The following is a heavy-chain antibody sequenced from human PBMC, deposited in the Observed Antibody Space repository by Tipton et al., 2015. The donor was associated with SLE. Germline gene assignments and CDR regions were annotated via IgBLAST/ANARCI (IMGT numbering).Heavy chain of an antibody. D-gene: IGHD3-22*01. CDR1: GGSFSGYY. Sequence: TLSLTCAVYGGSFSGYYWSWIRQPPGKGLEWIGEINHSGSTSYNPSLKSRVTIALDTSKNQFSLRLSSVTAADTAVYYCVSYDRSGYQFDYWGQGTLVTVSS. CDR3: VSYDRSGYQFDY. CDR2: INHSGST. J-gene: IGHJ4*02. V-gene: IGHV4-34*01.